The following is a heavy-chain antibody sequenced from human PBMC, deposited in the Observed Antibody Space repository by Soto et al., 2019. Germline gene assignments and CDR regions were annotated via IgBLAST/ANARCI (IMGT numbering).Heavy chain of an antibody. V-gene: IGHV1-69*06. CDR2: ILPMFGTT. D-gene: IGHD3-9*01. CDR3: AIGIGVRYFDWPVEY. J-gene: IGHJ4*02. CDR1: GGTFTNYT. Sequence: QVQLVQSGAEVKKPGSSVKVSCKASGGTFTNYTISWVRQAPGQGLEWMGGILPMFGTTNHAQKFQGRVTINANKTTTPAQMELSSLGSAATAGYYCAIGIGVRYFDWPVEYWGQGTLVTVSS.